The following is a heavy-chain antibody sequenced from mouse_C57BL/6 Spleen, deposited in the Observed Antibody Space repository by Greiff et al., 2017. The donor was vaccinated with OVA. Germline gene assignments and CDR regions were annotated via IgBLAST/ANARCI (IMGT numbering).Heavy chain of an antibody. Sequence: VQLQQSGAELARPGASVKLSCKASGYTFTSYGISWVKQRTGQGLEWIGEIYPRSGDTYYNEKFKDKATLTAEKSSSTAYMALRSLTSEDSAVYFCARGDGGAWFVYWGQGTLVTVSA. CDR3: ARGDGGAWFVY. CDR2: IYPRSGDT. CDR1: GYTFTSYG. J-gene: IGHJ3*01. D-gene: IGHD2-3*01. V-gene: IGHV1-81*01.